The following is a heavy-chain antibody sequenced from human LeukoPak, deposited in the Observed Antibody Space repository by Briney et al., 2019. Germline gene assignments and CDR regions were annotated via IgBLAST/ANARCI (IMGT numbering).Heavy chain of an antibody. D-gene: IGHD1-26*01. Sequence: GGSLIFSCAVSGFTFSSYAMSWVRQAPGKGLEWVSTLSGSGSSTYYADSVKGRFTISRDNSKNTLYLQMNSLRAEDTAVYYCAKDSGTYYKGFDYWGQGTLVAVSS. CDR1: GFTFSSYA. CDR3: AKDSGTYYKGFDY. J-gene: IGHJ4*02. CDR2: LSGSGSST. V-gene: IGHV3-23*01.